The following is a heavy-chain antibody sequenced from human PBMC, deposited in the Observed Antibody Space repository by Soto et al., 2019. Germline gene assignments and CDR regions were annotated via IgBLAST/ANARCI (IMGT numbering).Heavy chain of an antibody. CDR3: ARDRNWGSRYYYYGMDV. CDR2: ISSSSTI. D-gene: IGHD7-27*01. CDR1: GFTFSSYS. J-gene: IGHJ6*02. V-gene: IGHV3-48*02. Sequence: EVQLVESGGGLVQPGGSLRLSCAASGFTFSSYSMNWVRQAPGKGLEWVSYISSSSTIYYADSVKGRFTISRDNAKNSLYLQMNSLRDEDTAVYYCARDRNWGSRYYYYGMDVWGQGTTVTVSS.